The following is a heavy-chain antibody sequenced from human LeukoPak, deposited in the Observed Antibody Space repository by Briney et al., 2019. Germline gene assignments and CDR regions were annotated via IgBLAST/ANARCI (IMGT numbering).Heavy chain of an antibody. V-gene: IGHV3-21*01. CDR3: AKAPSYNSSRFDY. D-gene: IGHD3-22*01. CDR2: ISSSSGYI. J-gene: IGHJ4*02. Sequence: GGALRLSCVASGFTFSRYSMRWVRQAPGKGLEWVSSISSSSGYIYYPYTVKGRFTISRDNPKNSMSLQMNSLRAEDTAVYYCAKAPSYNSSRFDYWGQGTLVTVSS. CDR1: GFTFSRYS.